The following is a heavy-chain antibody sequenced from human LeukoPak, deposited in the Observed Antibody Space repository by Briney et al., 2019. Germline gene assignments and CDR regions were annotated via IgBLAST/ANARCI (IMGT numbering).Heavy chain of an antibody. V-gene: IGHV3-74*01. CDR2: INSDGSWT. Sequence: PGGSLRLSCVASANYWMHWVRQAPGKGLVWVSHINSDGSWTSYADSVKGRFTISKDNAKNTVYLQMNSLRAEDTVVYYCVSFYETYWGRGTLVTVSS. CDR1: ANYW. D-gene: IGHD2/OR15-2a*01. J-gene: IGHJ4*02. CDR3: VSFYETY.